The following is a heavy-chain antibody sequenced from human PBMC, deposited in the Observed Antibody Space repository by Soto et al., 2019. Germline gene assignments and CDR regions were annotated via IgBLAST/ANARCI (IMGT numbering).Heavy chain of an antibody. CDR3: ASSTPENHLPFDY. CDR1: GYTLTSYG. J-gene: IGHJ4*02. V-gene: IGHV1-18*01. Sequence: GASVKVSCKASGYTLTSYGISWVRQAPGQGLEWMGWISTYNGNTNYAQKLQGRVTMTTNTSTSTAYMELRSLRSDDTAVYYCASSTPENHLPFDYWGQGTLVTVSS. CDR2: ISTYNGNT.